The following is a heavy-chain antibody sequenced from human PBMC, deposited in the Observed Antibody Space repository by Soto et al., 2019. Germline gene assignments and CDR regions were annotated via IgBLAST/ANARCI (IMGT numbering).Heavy chain of an antibody. V-gene: IGHV3-23*01. D-gene: IGHD2-15*01. CDR1: GFTFSNNA. J-gene: IGHJ6*02. CDR3: AKDGTTGGQHYYGMDV. CDR2: MSSSGGHT. Sequence: EVPLLESGGGLVQPGGSLRLSCAASGFTFSNNAMSWVRQAPGKGLEWVSGMSSSGGHTYYADSVKGRFTISRDDSKNTLYLQMNSLRAEDTAVYYCAKDGTTGGQHYYGMDVWGQGTTVTVSS.